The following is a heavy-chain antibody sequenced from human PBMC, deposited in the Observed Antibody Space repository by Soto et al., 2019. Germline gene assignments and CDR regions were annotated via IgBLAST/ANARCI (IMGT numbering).Heavy chain of an antibody. CDR1: GGSISSYY. Sequence: QVQLQESGPGLVKPSETLSLTCTVSGGSISSYYWSWIRQPPGKGLEWIGYIYYSGSTNYNPSLKSRVTRSVDTSKNQFSMKLSSVTAADTAVYYCASSGSGSYPRFDPWGQGTLVTVSS. J-gene: IGHJ5*02. V-gene: IGHV4-59*01. CDR3: ASSGSGSYPRFDP. CDR2: IYYSGST. D-gene: IGHD3-10*01.